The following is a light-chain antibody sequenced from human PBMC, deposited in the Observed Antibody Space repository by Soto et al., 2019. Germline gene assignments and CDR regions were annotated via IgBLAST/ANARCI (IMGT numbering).Light chain of an antibody. Sequence: QSVLTQSPSASASLGASVKLTCTLSSGHSNYAIAWHQQQPQEGPRFLMRVNSDGSHTKGDGIPDRFSGSSSGAERYLTISSLQSEDEADYYCQTCGADVPYVFGTGTKLTVL. CDR3: QTCGADVPYV. CDR1: SGHSNYA. CDR2: VNSDGSH. V-gene: IGLV4-69*01. J-gene: IGLJ1*01.